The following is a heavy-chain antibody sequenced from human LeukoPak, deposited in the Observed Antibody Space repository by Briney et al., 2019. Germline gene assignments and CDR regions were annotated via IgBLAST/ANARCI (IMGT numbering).Heavy chain of an antibody. V-gene: IGHV3-48*03. D-gene: IGHD1-7*01. J-gene: IGHJ4*02. CDR3: ARDFGHWELNGGYYFDY. CDR2: ISSSGSTI. CDR1: GFTFSSYA. Sequence: GGSLRLSCAVSGFTFSSYAMNWVRQAPGKGLGWVSYISSSGSTIYYADSVKGRFTISRDNAKNSLYLQMNSLRAEDTAVYYCARDFGHWELNGGYYFDYWGQGTLVTVSS.